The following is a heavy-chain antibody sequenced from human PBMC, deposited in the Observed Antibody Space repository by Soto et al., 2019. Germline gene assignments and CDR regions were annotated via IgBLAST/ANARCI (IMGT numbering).Heavy chain of an antibody. Sequence: SETLPHTNSVSGDPMHPEYWTWIRQTPGKKLEWIGYIFPTGTTNYNPSLKSRVIISVDRSKNQFSLDLFSVTAEDTAIYYCERGMCYVDSGRFEQTVDCWGQGTRVSV. J-gene: IGHJ4*02. V-gene: IGHV4-4*09. CDR1: GDPMHPEY. CDR2: IFPTGTT. D-gene: IGHD2-2*01. CDR3: ERGMCYVDSGRFEQTVDC.